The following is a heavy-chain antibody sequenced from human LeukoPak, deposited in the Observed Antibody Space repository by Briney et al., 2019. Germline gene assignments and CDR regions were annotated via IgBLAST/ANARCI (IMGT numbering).Heavy chain of an antibody. CDR3: ARHSGSGWQALGY. D-gene: IGHD6-19*01. CDR1: GYTFSNYG. V-gene: IGHV1-18*04. Sequence: EASVKVSCKASGYTFSNYGISWVRQAPGLGLEWMGWTSYNGNTNYAQKFQDRVTMTTDTSTTTAYMELRSLESDDTAVYYCARHSGSGWQALGYWGQGTLVTASS. CDR2: TSYNGNT. J-gene: IGHJ4*02.